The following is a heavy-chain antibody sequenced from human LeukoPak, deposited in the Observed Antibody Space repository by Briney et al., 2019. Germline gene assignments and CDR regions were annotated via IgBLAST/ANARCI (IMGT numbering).Heavy chain of an antibody. Sequence: GGSLRLSCAASGFSFSTTWMHWVRQAPGKGLIWVSRINSDGTTSYADSVKGRFTISRDNAKNMLYLQMNSLRAEDTAAYYCARDWYYSIDYWGQGTLVTVSS. CDR1: GFSFSTTW. V-gene: IGHV3-74*01. CDR3: ARDWYYSIDY. CDR2: INSDGTT. D-gene: IGHD3-10*01. J-gene: IGHJ4*02.